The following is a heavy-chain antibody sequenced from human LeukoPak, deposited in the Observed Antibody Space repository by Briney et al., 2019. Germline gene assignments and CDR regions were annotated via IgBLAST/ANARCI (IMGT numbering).Heavy chain of an antibody. CDR3: ARGRVSSSTWYSTYYYYFYMDV. CDR2: VDHTGST. Sequence: SETLSLTCSVSDDSITMYYWTWIRQPPGKGLEWIGYVDHTGSTNFNPSLNGRVSISRDATKNLFSLRLRSVTAADTAVYFCARGRVSSSTWYSTYYYYFYMDVWGKGTTVTISS. CDR1: DDSITMYY. V-gene: IGHV4-59*01. D-gene: IGHD1-1*01. J-gene: IGHJ6*03.